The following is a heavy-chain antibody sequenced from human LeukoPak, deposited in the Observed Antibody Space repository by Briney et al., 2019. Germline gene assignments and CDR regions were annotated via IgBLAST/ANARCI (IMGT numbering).Heavy chain of an antibody. CDR1: GFIFSRYG. V-gene: IGHV3-30*03. D-gene: IGHD3-22*01. CDR3: VPGGDSSGRSLDS. J-gene: IGHJ4*02. CDR2: ISSDGIKK. Sequence: GGSLRLSCAASGFIFSRYGMHWVRQAPGKGLEWVAIISSDGIKKYYADSVKGRFTISRDNSKNTLFLQMSSLRDEDSAVYYCVPGGDSSGRSLDSWGQGTLVTVSS.